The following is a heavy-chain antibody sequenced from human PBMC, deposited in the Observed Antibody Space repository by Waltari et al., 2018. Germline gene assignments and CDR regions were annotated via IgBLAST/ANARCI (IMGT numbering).Heavy chain of an antibody. D-gene: IGHD5-12*01. CDR1: GFTFSDFS. CDR2: IYSTGSTI. V-gene: IGHV3-48*04. CDR3: ARGYRKAFDI. Sequence: EVQLVESGGGLVQPGGSLRLSCAASGFTFSDFSMNWVRQAPGKGLEWVSYIYSTGSTIYYADSVKGRFTISRDNAQNSLYLQMNNLRADDTAVYYCARGYRKAFDIWGQGTMVTVSS. J-gene: IGHJ3*02.